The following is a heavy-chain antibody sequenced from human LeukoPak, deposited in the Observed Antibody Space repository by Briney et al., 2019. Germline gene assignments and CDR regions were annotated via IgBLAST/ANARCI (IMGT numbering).Heavy chain of an antibody. CDR2: ICGSGGST. D-gene: IGHD3-22*01. Sequence: PGGSLRLSCAASGFTFSSYAMSWVRQAPGKGLEWVSAICGSGGSTYYADSVKGRFTISRDNSKNTLYLQMNSLRAEDTAVYYCAKDTVEYYYDSSGYYWGQGTLVTVSS. CDR1: GFTFSSYA. CDR3: AKDTVEYYYDSSGYY. J-gene: IGHJ4*02. V-gene: IGHV3-23*01.